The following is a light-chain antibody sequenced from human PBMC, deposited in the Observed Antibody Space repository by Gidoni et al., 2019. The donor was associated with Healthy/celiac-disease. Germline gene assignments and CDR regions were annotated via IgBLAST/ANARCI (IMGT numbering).Light chain of an antibody. J-gene: IGKJ3*01. V-gene: IGKV3-11*01. Sequence: ELVLTQSPATLSLSPGERATLSCRASQSVSSYLAWYQQKPGQAPRLLIYDASNRATGIPARFSGSGSGTDFTITISSLEPEDFAVYYCQQPAGFTFGPGTKVEIK. CDR1: QSVSSY. CDR3: QQPAGFT. CDR2: DAS.